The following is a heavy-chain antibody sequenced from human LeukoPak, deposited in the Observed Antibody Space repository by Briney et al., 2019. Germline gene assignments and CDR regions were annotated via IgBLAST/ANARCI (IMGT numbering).Heavy chain of an antibody. V-gene: IGHV3-30-3*01. D-gene: IGHD4-17*01. CDR1: GFTFSSYA. J-gene: IGHJ4*02. CDR3: AKDSRSTVTTTIFDY. CDR2: ISYDGSNK. Sequence: GGSLRLSCAASGFTFSSYAMHWVRQAPGKGLEWVAVISYDGSNKYYADSVKGRFTISRDNSKNTLYLQMNSLRAEDTAVYYCAKDSRSTVTTTIFDYWGQGTLVTVSS.